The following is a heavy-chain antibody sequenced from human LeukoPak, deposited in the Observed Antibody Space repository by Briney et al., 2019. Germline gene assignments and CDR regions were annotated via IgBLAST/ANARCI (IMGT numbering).Heavy chain of an antibody. D-gene: IGHD3-3*01. Sequence: SETLSLTCTVSGGSTGNYFCTWLRQSAGKGLEWIGRIHTSGSTNYNPSLKGRVSMSVDTSKNQFSLKLSSGTAADTAVYYCARDPEGHGYYFDYWGQGALVTVSS. CDR2: IHTSGST. CDR1: GGSTGNYF. V-gene: IGHV4-4*07. J-gene: IGHJ4*02. CDR3: ARDPEGHGYYFDY.